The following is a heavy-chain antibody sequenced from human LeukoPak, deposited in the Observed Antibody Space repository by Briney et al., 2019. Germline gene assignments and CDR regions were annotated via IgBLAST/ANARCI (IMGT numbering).Heavy chain of an antibody. CDR1: GFTFSSYG. CDR2: IWYDGSNK. CDR3: AGDLRRPY. V-gene: IGHV3-33*01. Sequence: GRSLRLSCAASGFTFSSYGMNWVRQAPGKGLEWVAVIWYDGSNKYYGDSVKGRFTISRDNSKNTVSLQMNSLRAEDTAVYYCAGDLRRPYWGQGTLVTVSS. J-gene: IGHJ4*02. D-gene: IGHD6-25*01.